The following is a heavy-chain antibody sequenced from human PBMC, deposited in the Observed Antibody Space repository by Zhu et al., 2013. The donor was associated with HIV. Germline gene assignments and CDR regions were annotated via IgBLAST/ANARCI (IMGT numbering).Heavy chain of an antibody. CDR2: RSSLLSGTI. CDR1: GGTFSSYG. V-gene: IGHV1-69*01. J-gene: IGHJ6*02. CDR3: ARVSAIEWHYGMDV. D-gene: IGHD3-3*01. Sequence: QVQLVQSGAEVKKPGSSVKVSCKASGGTFSSYGFNWVRQAPGQGLEWMGGRSSLLSGTIKLTHRSSRARVTITADESTSTAYMELSSLRSEDTAVYYCARVSAIEWHYGMDVWGQGP.